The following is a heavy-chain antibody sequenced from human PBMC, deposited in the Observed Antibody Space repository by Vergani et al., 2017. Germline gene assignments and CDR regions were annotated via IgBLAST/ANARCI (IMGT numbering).Heavy chain of an antibody. J-gene: IGHJ4*02. CDR1: GFTFSSYG. CDR2: ISYDGSNK. CDR3: AKFYGDSSLDY. Sequence: QVQLVESGGGVVQPGRSLRLSCAASGFTFSSYGMHWVRQAPGKGLEWVAVISYDGSNKYYADSVKGRFTISRDNSKNTLYLQMNSLRAEDTAVYYCAKFYGDSSLDYWGQGTLVTVSS. V-gene: IGHV3-30*18. D-gene: IGHD4-17*01.